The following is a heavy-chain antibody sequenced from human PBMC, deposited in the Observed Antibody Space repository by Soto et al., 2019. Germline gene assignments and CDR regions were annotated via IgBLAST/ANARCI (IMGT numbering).Heavy chain of an antibody. J-gene: IGHJ4*02. CDR2: ISGSGGST. D-gene: IGHD3-9*01. Sequence: TGGSLRLSCAASGFTFSSYAMSWVRQAPGKGLEWVSAISGSGGSTYYADSVKGRFTISRDNSKNTLYLQMNSLRAEDTAVYYCAKEPRNVLRYFDWFKFDYWGQGTLVTVSS. V-gene: IGHV3-23*01. CDR1: GFTFSSYA. CDR3: AKEPRNVLRYFDWFKFDY.